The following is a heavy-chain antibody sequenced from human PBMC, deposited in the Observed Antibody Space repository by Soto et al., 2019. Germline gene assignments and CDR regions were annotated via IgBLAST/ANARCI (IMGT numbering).Heavy chain of an antibody. Sequence: QLQLQESGPGLVKPSETLSLTCSVSGDSLTSSRYYWGWIRQPPGRGLEWIGAISYGGSVYYNPSLNSRVTTSVDTSKSQFSLKLTSVTAAGTAIYYCARQIRKGTTMRGVDYWGQGILVTVSS. V-gene: IGHV4-39*01. CDR1: GDSLTSSRYY. CDR2: ISYGGSV. J-gene: IGHJ4*02. CDR3: ARQIRKGTTMRGVDY. D-gene: IGHD4-4*01.